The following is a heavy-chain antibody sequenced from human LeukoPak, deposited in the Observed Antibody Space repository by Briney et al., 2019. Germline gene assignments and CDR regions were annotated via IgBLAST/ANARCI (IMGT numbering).Heavy chain of an antibody. CDR2: VYYSGST. CDR1: GGSISTYY. D-gene: IGHD4-23*01. J-gene: IGHJ4*02. V-gene: IGHV4-59*01. CDR3: ARDTHQTYGGTSMVY. Sequence: SETLSLTCTVSGGSISTYYWSWIRQPPGKGLEWIGYVYYSGSTNYNPSLMSRVTISVDTSENQFPLKLNSVTAADTAMYYCARDTHQTYGGTSMVYWGQGTLVTVSS.